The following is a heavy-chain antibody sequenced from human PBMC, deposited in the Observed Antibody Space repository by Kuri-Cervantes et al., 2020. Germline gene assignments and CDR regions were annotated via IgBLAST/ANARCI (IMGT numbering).Heavy chain of an antibody. Sequence: ASVKVSCKASGYTFTSYGISRVRQAPGHGLEWMGWINAYNGNTNYAQKLQGRVTMTTDTSTSTAYMDLRNLRSDDTAVYYCARLEKQWLPGLWGQGTLVTVSS. CDR1: GYTFTSYG. CDR3: ARLEKQWLPGL. J-gene: IGHJ4*02. D-gene: IGHD6-19*01. CDR2: INAYNGNT. V-gene: IGHV1-18*01.